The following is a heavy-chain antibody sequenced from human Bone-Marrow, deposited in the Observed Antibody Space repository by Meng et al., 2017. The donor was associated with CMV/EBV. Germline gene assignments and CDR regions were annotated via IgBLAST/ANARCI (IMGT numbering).Heavy chain of an antibody. V-gene: IGHV3-23*01. Sequence: GESLKISCAASGFTFSSYAMSWVRQAPGKGLEWVSAISGSGGNTYYADSVKGRFTISRDNSKNTLYLQMNSLRAEDTAVYYCAKDIRRGYSGYDLMDVWGQGTTVNVSS. D-gene: IGHD5-12*01. CDR3: AKDIRRGYSGYDLMDV. J-gene: IGHJ6*02. CDR1: GFTFSSYA. CDR2: ISGSGGNT.